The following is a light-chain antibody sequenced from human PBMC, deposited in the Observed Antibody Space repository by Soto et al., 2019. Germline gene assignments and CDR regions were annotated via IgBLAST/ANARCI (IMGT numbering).Light chain of an antibody. V-gene: IGKV3-11*01. J-gene: IGKJ5*01. CDR3: QQRSNWPPIT. Sequence: EIVLTQSPGTLSLTPGERATLSCRASQSVSRYLAWYQQKPGQAPRLLIYDASNRATGIPARFSGSGSGTDFTLTISSLEPEDFAVYYCQQRSNWPPITFGQGTRLQN. CDR1: QSVSRY. CDR2: DAS.